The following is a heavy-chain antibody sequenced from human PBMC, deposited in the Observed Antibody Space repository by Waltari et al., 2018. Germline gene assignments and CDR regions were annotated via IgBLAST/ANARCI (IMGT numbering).Heavy chain of an antibody. CDR1: GGSFSGYY. CDR2: INHSGST. D-gene: IGHD3-22*01. J-gene: IGHJ2*01. V-gene: IGHV4-34*01. CDR3: ARDAWDSSGYYYWYFDL. Sequence: QVQLQQWGAGLLKPSETLSLTCAVYGGSFSGYYWSWIRQHPGKGLEWIGEINHSGSTNYNPSLKSRVTISVDTSKNQFSLKLSSVTAADTAVYYCARDAWDSSGYYYWYFDLWGRGTLVTVSS.